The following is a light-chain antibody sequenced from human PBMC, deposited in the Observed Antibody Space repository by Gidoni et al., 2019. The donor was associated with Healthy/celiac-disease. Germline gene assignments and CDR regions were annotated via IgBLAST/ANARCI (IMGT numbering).Light chain of an antibody. CDR2: AAS. Sequence: DIQMTQSPSSLSASVGDRVTITCRASQSISRYLNWYQQKPGKTPKLLIYAASSLQSGVPSRFTGSGSGTDFTLTISSLQPEDFATYYCQQSYSTLIXXXQGTRLEIK. J-gene: IGKJ5*01. V-gene: IGKV1-39*01. CDR3: QQSYSTLIX. CDR1: QSISRY.